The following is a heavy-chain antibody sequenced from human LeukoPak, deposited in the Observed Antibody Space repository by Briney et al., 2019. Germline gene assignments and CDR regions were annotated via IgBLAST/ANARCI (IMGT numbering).Heavy chain of an antibody. Sequence: PGGSLRLSCAASGFAFSSYWMSWVRQAPGKGLEWVANIKQDGSEEYYVDSVKGRFTISRDNSKNTLYLQMNSLRAEDTAVYYCARGLVVVTAILGGFDYWGQGTLVTVSS. J-gene: IGHJ4*02. CDR2: IKQDGSEE. D-gene: IGHD2-21*02. CDR3: ARGLVVVTAILGGFDY. V-gene: IGHV3-7*02. CDR1: GFAFSSYW.